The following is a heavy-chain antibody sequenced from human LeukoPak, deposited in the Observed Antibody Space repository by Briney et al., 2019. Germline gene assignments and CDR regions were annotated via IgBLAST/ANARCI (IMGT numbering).Heavy chain of an antibody. CDR1: GGSISSYF. J-gene: IGHJ3*02. CDR2: IYFSGST. Sequence: PSETLSLTCTVSGGSISSYFWSWIRQPPGKGLEWIGYIYFSGSTTYNPSLRSRVTISVDTSRNQFSLKLTSVTAADSAAYYCARHLKMHTSRVAAFDIWGPGTMVSASS. V-gene: IGHV4-59*08. CDR3: ARHLKMHTSRVAAFDI. D-gene: IGHD5-24*01.